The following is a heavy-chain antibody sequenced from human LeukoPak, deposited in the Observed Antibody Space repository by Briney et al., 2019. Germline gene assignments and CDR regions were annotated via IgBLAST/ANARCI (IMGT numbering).Heavy chain of an antibody. V-gene: IGHV3-9*01. CDR3: AKAEGDIVATIFDY. J-gene: IGHJ4*02. CDR2: ISWNSGSI. D-gene: IGHD5-12*01. Sequence: GRSLRLSCAASGFTFDDYAMHWVRQAPGKGLEWVPGISWNSGSIGYADSVKGRFTISRDNAKNSLYLQMNSLRAEDTALYYCAKAEGDIVATIFDYWGQGTLVTVSS. CDR1: GFTFDDYA.